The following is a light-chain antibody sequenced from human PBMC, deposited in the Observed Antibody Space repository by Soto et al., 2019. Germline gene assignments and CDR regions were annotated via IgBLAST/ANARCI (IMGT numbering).Light chain of an antibody. J-gene: IGKJ2*01. CDR1: QIINGW. V-gene: IGKV1-5*03. Sequence: DIQMTQSPSTLSASVGDRVTITCRASQIINGWLAWYQQKPGKAPKLLIYKASTLESGVPSRFSGSESGTEYTLTISSLQPDDFATYYCQQYKRYATFGQGTKVEIK. CDR3: QQYKRYAT. CDR2: KAS.